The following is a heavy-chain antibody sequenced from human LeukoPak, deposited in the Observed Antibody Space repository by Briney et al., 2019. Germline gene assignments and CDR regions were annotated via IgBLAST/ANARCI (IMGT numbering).Heavy chain of an antibody. D-gene: IGHD3-10*01. CDR3: ARVSVVRGFDY. J-gene: IGHJ4*02. Sequence: TSSETLSLTCTVSGGSISSYYWSWIRQPPGKGLEWIGYIYYSGSTNYNPSLKSRVTISVDTSKNQFSLKLSSVTAADTAVYYCARVSVVRGFDYWGQGTLVTVSS. V-gene: IGHV4-59*08. CDR1: GGSISSYY. CDR2: IYYSGST.